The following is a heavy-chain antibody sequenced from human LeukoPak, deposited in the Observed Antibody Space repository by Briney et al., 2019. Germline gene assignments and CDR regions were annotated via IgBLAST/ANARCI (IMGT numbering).Heavy chain of an antibody. J-gene: IGHJ4*02. V-gene: IGHV4-30-2*03. Sequence: SETLSLTCAVSGGSISSGGYSWSWIRQPPGKGLEWIGTIHFSGNTYYNPSLKSRVAISADTSKNQFSLRLSSVTAADTAVYYCARDFGDYRVDYWGQGTLVIVSS. CDR1: GGSISSGGYS. CDR3: ARDFGDYRVDY. D-gene: IGHD4-17*01. CDR2: IHFSGNT.